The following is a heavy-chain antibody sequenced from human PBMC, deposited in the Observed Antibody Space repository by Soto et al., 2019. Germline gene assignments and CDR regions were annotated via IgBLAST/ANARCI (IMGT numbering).Heavy chain of an antibody. V-gene: IGHV1-69*13. D-gene: IGHD3-3*01. J-gene: IGHJ6*02. CDR3: ASRTYYDFWSGYFPQAYYYYYGMDV. Sequence: SVKVSCKASGGTFSSYAISWVRQAPGQGLEWMGGIIPIFGTANYAQKFQGRVTITADESTSTAYMELSSLRSEDTAVYYCASRTYYDFWSGYFPQAYYYYYGMDVWGQGTTVTVSS. CDR2: IIPIFGTA. CDR1: GGTFSSYA.